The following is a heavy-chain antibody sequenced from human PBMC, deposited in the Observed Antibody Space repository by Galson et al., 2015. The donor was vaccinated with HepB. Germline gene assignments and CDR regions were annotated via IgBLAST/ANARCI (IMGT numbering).Heavy chain of an antibody. V-gene: IGHV5-51*03. CDR2: IYPGDSDT. D-gene: IGHD5-24*01. CDR3: ATNLDWRSRDGYNGIFDY. Sequence: QSGAEVKKPGESLKISCKGSGYSFTSYWIGWVRQMPGKGLEWMGIIYPGDSDTRYSPSFQGQVTIPADKSISTAYLQWSSLKASDTAMYYCATNLDWRSRDGYNGIFDYWGQGTLVTVSS. CDR1: GYSFTSYW. J-gene: IGHJ4*02.